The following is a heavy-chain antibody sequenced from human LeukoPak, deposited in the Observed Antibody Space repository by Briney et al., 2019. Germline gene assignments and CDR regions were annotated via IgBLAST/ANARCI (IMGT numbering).Heavy chain of an antibody. D-gene: IGHD3-16*01. V-gene: IGHV1-2*02. CDR3: AGGINWFDS. Sequence: ASVKVSCKAPGYNSADYYIHWVRQAPGQGLEWMGWIKPDSGGTDYAQRFHGRVTMTRDTSISTAYMEVSGLRSDDTAVYYSAGGINWFDSWGQGTLVTVSS. J-gene: IGHJ5*01. CDR2: IKPDSGGT. CDR1: GYNSADYY.